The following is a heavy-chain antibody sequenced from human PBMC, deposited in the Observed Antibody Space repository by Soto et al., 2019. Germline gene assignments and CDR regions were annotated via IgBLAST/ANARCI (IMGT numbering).Heavy chain of an antibody. CDR3: AVTTSPPSYYIDV. J-gene: IGHJ6*03. CDR1: GDGVSSNSAA. CDR2: TYYRSTRWYN. Sequence: SQTLSLTCAISGDGVSSNSAAWNWIRQSPSRGLEWLGRTYYRSTRWYNDYAVSVRGRITVNPDTSKNQFSLHLNSVTPEDTAVYYCAVTTSPPSYYIDVSDKGGPLTVAS. V-gene: IGHV6-1*01. D-gene: IGHD4-4*01.